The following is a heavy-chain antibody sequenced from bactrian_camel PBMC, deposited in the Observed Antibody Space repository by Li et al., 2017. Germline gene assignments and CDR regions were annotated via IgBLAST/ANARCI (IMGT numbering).Heavy chain of an antibody. CDR3: ATWWSVGF. D-gene: IGHD7*01. J-gene: IGHJ6*01. Sequence: VQLEESGGGSEQAGDSLRLSCTASVNTQRLSLAWFRQVPGKKREGVSAIDSEGETAYADSVKGRFTISRDNAKNTLYLQMNSLKTDDTAVYYCATWWSVGFWGQWTQVTVS. CDR2: IDSEGET. CDR1: VNTQRLS. V-gene: IGHV3S9*01.